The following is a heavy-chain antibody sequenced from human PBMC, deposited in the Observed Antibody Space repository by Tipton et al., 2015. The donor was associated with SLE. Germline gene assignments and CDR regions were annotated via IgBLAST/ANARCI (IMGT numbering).Heavy chain of an antibody. CDR1: GGSISSGGYY. V-gene: IGHV4-31*03. CDR3: ARGADNSGGWYVDY. Sequence: TLSLTCTVSGGSISSGGYYWSWIRQHPGKGLEWIGYIYYSGSTNYNPSLKSRVTISVDKSKNQFSLKLSSVTAADTAVYYCARGADNSGGWYVDYWGQGTLVTVSS. J-gene: IGHJ4*02. CDR2: IYYSGST. D-gene: IGHD6-19*01.